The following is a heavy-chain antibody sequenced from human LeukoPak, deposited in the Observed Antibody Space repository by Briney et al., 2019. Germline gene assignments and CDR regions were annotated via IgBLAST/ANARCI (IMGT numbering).Heavy chain of an antibody. CDR1: GFTFSSYG. CDR3: ARVEGRFYGSGSYRGFDY. Sequence: GGSLRLYCAASGFTFSSYGMHWVRPAPGKGLEWVAVIWYDGSNYYYVDSVKGRFTISRDNSKNMLYLQMNSLRAEDTAVYYCARVEGRFYGSGSYRGFDYWGQGTLVTVSS. J-gene: IGHJ4*02. V-gene: IGHV3-33*01. D-gene: IGHD3-10*01. CDR2: IWYDGSNY.